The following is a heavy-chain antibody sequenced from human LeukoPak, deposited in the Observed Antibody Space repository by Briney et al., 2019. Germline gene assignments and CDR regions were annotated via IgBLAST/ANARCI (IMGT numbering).Heavy chain of an antibody. V-gene: IGHV4-59*11. CDR2: ISLTGRT. CDR1: GGSISGHY. CDR3: TRESGPYCPFGY. Sequence: PSETLSLTCTVSGGSISGHYWSWIRQPPGQGLEWIGEISLTGRTNYNPSLIGRVIMSLDESRNQLSLTLTSVTAADTAMYYCTRESGPYCPFGYWGQGTLVVVPS. J-gene: IGHJ4*02. D-gene: IGHD1-26*01.